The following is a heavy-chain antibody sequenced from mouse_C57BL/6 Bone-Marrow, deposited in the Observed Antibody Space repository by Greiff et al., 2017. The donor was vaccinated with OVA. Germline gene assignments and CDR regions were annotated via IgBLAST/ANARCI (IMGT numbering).Heavy chain of an antibody. Sequence: EVKLMESGPELVKPGASVKIPCKASGYTFTDYNMDWVKQSHGKSLEWIGDINPNNGGTIYNQKFKGKATLTVDKSSSTAYMELRSLTSEDAAVYYCARGDYGTFDYWGQGTSVTVSS. J-gene: IGHJ4*01. D-gene: IGHD1-1*01. CDR3: ARGDYGTFDY. CDR1: GYTFTDYN. CDR2: INPNNGGT. V-gene: IGHV1-18*01.